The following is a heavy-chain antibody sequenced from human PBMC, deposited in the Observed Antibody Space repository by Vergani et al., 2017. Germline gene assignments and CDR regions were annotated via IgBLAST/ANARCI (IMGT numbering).Heavy chain of an antibody. D-gene: IGHD1-26*01. V-gene: IGHV4-34*01. CDR2: INHSGTI. CDR3: ARRAERWETLLRDDFDV. CDR1: GGSLSGYY. J-gene: IGHJ3*01. Sequence: QVQLQQWGPGLLKPSETLSLTCAVYGGSLSGYYWSWIRLAPGKGLEWIGEINHSGTINYNPTLKSPFNVSIDTSRDHFTLKLRSVSAADTAVYFCARRAERWETLLRDDFDVWGQGTFVTVSP.